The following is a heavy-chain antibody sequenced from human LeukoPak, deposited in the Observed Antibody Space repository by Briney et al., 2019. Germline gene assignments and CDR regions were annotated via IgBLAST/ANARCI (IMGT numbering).Heavy chain of an antibody. Sequence: SETLSLTCTVSGGSISSYYWSWIRQPPGKGLEWIGYIYYSGSTNYNPSLKSRATISVDTSKNQFSLKLSSVTAADTAVYYCARAQSGYYDSSGRYAFDIWGQGTMVTVSS. CDR3: ARAQSGYYDSSGRYAFDI. D-gene: IGHD3-22*01. CDR1: GGSISSYY. J-gene: IGHJ3*02. CDR2: IYYSGST. V-gene: IGHV4-59*01.